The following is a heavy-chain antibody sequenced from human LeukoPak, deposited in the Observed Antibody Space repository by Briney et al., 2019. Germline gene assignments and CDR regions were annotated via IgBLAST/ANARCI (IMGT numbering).Heavy chain of an antibody. D-gene: IGHD4-17*01. J-gene: IGHJ4*02. CDR1: GFTFSSYG. CDR3: AKSTTVTQRGYFDY. Sequence: PGRSLRLSCAASGFTFSSYGMHWVRQAPAKGLEWVAIISYDGSNKYYADSVKGRFTISRDHSKNTLYLQMNSLRAEDTAVYYCAKSTTVTQRGYFDYWGQGPLVTVSS. CDR2: ISYDGSNK. V-gene: IGHV3-30*18.